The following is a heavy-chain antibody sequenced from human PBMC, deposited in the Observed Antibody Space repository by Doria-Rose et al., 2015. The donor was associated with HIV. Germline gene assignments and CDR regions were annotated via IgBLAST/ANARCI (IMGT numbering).Heavy chain of an antibody. D-gene: IGHD6-13*01. Sequence: QVTLKESGPVLVKPTETLTLTCTVSGVSLSSPGMDVSWIRQPPGKALEWLANIFSDDERSYKTSLKSRLTIPRGTSKSQVVLTMTDMDPVDTATYYCARIKSSRWYHKYYFDFWGQGTLVIVSA. CDR2: IFSDDER. J-gene: IGHJ4*02. V-gene: IGHV2-26*01. CDR3: ARIKSSRWYHKYYFDF. CDR1: GVSLSSPGMD.